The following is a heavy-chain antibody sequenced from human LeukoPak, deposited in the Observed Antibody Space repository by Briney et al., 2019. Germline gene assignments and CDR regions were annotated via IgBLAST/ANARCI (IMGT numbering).Heavy chain of an antibody. V-gene: IGHV3-72*01. D-gene: IGHD2-21*02. CDR1: GFTFSDHY. J-gene: IGHJ5*02. Sequence: GGSLRLSCAASGFTFSDHYMDWVRQAPGKGLEWVGRTRNKANTYTTDYAASVKGRFTISRDESKNSLYLQMNSLRAEDTAVYYCARDSIYCGGDCYPNWFDPWGQGTLVTVSS. CDR2: TRNKANTYTT. CDR3: ARDSIYCGGDCYPNWFDP.